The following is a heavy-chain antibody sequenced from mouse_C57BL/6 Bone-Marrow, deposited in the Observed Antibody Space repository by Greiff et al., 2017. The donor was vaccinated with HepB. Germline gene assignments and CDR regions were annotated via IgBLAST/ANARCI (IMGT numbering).Heavy chain of an antibody. CDR3: ARIGYYDYDPFDY. V-gene: IGHV5-4*03. Sequence: EVMLVESGGGLVKPGGSLKLSCAASGFTFSSYAMSWVRQTPEKRLEWVATISDGGSYTYYPDNVKGRFTISRDNAKNNLYLQMSHLKSEDTAMYYFARIGYYDYDPFDYWGQGTTLTVSS. J-gene: IGHJ2*01. CDR2: ISDGGSYT. D-gene: IGHD2-4*01. CDR1: GFTFSSYA.